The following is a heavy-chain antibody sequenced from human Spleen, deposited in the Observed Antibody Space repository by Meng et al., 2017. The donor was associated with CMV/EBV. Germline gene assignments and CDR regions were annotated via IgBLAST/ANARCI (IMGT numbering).Heavy chain of an antibody. J-gene: IGHJ4*02. CDR2: IYSGGST. Sequence: GESLKISCAASGFTVSSNYMSWVRQAPGKGLEWVSVIYSGGSTYYADSVKGRFTISRDNSKNTLYLQMNSLRAEDTAVYYCARDLGSGSYLPSDYWGQGTLVTVSS. CDR1: GFTVSSNY. CDR3: ARDLGSGSYLPSDY. V-gene: IGHV3-53*01. D-gene: IGHD1-26*01.